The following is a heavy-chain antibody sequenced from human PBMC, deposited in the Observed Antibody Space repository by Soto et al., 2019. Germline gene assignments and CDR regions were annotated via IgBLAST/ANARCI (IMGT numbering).Heavy chain of an antibody. Sequence: SVKGSCKASGGTFRSYTISWVRQAPGQGLEWMGRIIPILGIANYAQKFQGRVTITADKSTSTAYMELSSLRSEDTAVYYWAREDFGTVAATDDYFDYWGQGTLVTVSS. CDR2: IIPILGIA. J-gene: IGHJ4*02. CDR3: AREDFGTVAATDDYFDY. V-gene: IGHV1-69*04. D-gene: IGHD2-15*01. CDR1: GGTFRSYT.